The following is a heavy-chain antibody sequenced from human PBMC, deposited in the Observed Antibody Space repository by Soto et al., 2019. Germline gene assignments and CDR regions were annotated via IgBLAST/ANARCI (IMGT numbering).Heavy chain of an antibody. Sequence: ASLTLSCEASGFTFSGFYMHWVRQPTGKGLEWVSTIGTAGDTYYAVSVKGRFTISRDNAKNSLSLQMNSLRAGDTAVYFCARGQEVGAHFFDSWGQGTQVTVSS. V-gene: IGHV3-13*01. CDR2: IGTAGDT. CDR3: ARGQEVGAHFFDS. CDR1: GFTFSGFY. D-gene: IGHD2-15*01. J-gene: IGHJ4*02.